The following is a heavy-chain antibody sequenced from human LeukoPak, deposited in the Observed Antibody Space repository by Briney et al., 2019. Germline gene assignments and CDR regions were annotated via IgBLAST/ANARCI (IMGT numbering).Heavy chain of an antibody. J-gene: IGHJ5*02. Sequence: PSQTLPLTCTVSGGSISSSSYYWGWIRQPPGKGLEWIGSIYYSGSTYYNPSLKSRVTISVDTSKNQFSLKLSSVTAADTAVYYCARPLMTTVTTWFDPWGQGTLVTVSS. D-gene: IGHD4-17*01. CDR3: ARPLMTTVTTWFDP. CDR1: GGSISSSSYY. V-gene: IGHV4-39*01. CDR2: IYYSGST.